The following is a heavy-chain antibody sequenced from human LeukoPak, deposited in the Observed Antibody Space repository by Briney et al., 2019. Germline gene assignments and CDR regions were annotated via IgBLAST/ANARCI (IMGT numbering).Heavy chain of an antibody. J-gene: IGHJ4*02. CDR1: GYTFTSYY. CDR3: ARDGNFDY. V-gene: IGHV1-46*01. Sequence: ASVKVSCKASGYTFTSYYMHWVRQAPGQGLEWMGIINPSGGSTSYAQKFQGRVTMTRDTSIRTVYMEVNSLRPDDTAVFYCARDGNFDYWGQGTLVTVSS. D-gene: IGHD1-1*01. CDR2: INPSGGST.